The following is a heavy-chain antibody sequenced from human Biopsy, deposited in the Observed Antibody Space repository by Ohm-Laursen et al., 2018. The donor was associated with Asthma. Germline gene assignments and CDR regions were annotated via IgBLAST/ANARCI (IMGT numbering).Heavy chain of an antibody. J-gene: IGHJ4*01. CDR3: VKDIRLQLWGFDS. D-gene: IGHD6-13*01. Sequence: SLRLSCAASGFTFDDYAMHWVRQAPGKGLEWVSGVSWNSGSIDYADSVKGRFTISRDNAKNSLYLQMNSLRGADTALYYCVKDIRLQLWGFDSWGHGTLVTVSS. CDR1: GFTFDDYA. V-gene: IGHV3-9*01. CDR2: VSWNSGSI.